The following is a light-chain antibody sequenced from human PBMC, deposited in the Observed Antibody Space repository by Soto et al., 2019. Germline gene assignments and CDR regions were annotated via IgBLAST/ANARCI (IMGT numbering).Light chain of an antibody. J-gene: IGLJ2*01. CDR3: SSYTSSTTPVV. CDR2: DVS. CDR1: SRDVGSYNY. Sequence: QAVVTQPASVSGSPGQSITISCTGNSRDVGSYNYVSWYQQHPGKAPKLMIYDVSIRPSGVSYRFSGSKSVNTASLAISGLQAEDEADYYCSSYTSSTTPVVFGGGTKLAV. V-gene: IGLV2-14*01.